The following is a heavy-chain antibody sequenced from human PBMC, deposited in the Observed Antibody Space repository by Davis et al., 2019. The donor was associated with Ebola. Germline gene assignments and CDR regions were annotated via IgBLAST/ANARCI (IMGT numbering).Heavy chain of an antibody. CDR2: IYYSGST. J-gene: IGHJ4*02. V-gene: IGHV4-61*05. D-gene: IGHD3-22*01. CDR3: ASSYYYDSSGYYSVWDY. CDR1: GGSISSSSYY. Sequence: SETLSLTCTVSGGSISSSSYYWGWIRQHPGKGLEWIGYIYYSGSTNYNPSLKSRVTISVDTSKNQFSLKLSSVTAADTAVYYCASSYYYDSSGYYSVWDYWGQGTLVTVSS.